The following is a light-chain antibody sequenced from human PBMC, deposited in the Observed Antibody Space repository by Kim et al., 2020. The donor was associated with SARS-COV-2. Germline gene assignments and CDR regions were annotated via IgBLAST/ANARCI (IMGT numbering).Light chain of an antibody. Sequence: SSELTQDPAVSVALGQTVRITCQGDSLRSYYASWYQQKPGQAPVLVIYGKNNRPSGIPDRFSGSSSGNTASLTITRAQSEDEADYYCNSRDSTGNQVFGG. CDR3: NSRDSTGNQV. V-gene: IGLV3-19*01. J-gene: IGLJ2*01. CDR2: GKN. CDR1: SLRSYY.